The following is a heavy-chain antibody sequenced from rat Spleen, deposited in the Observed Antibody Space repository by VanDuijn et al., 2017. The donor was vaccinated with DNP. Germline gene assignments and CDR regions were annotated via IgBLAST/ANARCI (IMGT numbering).Heavy chain of an antibody. D-gene: IGHD1-4*01. J-gene: IGHJ2*01. CDR1: GFTFRNYY. V-gene: IGHV5-25*01. CDR2: IGSTGDNT. Sequence: EVQLVESGGGLVQPGRSIKLSCAASGFTFRNYYMAWVRQAPGKGLEWVASIGSTGDNTYYSDSVKGRFSLSRDNAKSTLYLQVNSLRSEDTATYYCTTLTTRVLDYWCQGVMVTVSA. CDR3: TTLTTRVLDY.